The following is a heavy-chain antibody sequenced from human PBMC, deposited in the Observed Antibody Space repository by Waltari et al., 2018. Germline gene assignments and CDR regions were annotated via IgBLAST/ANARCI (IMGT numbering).Heavy chain of an antibody. CDR1: GGSFSGYY. V-gene: IGHV4-34*01. D-gene: IGHD2-15*01. CDR3: ARMSVVVVAGGPRVLFDY. CDR2: INHSGRT. J-gene: IGHJ4*02. Sequence: QVQLQQWGAGLLKPSETLSLTCAVYGGSFSGYYWSWIRQPPGKGLEWIGEINHSGRTKHNPSLKSGVTISVDTSKNQFSLKLRSVTAADTAVYYCARMSVVVVAGGPRVLFDYWGQGTLVTVSS.